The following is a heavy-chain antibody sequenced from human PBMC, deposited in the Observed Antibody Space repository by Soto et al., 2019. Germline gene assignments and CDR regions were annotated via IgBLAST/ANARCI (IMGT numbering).Heavy chain of an antibody. CDR1: GYTFTSYA. V-gene: IGHV1-3*01. J-gene: IGHJ4*02. CDR2: INAGNGNT. Sequence: ASVKVSCKASGYTFTSYAMHWVRQAPGQRLEWMGWINAGNGNTKYSQKFQGRVTITRDTSASTAYMELSSLRSEDTAVYYCARAGGRSSVRGVIMSLDYWGQGTLVTVSS. CDR3: ARAGGRSSVRGVIMSLDY. D-gene: IGHD3-10*01.